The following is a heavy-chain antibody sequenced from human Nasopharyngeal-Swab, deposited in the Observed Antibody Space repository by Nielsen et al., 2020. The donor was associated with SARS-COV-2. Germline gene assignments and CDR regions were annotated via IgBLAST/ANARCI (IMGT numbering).Heavy chain of an antibody. V-gene: IGHV4-34*01. CDR2: INHSGST. D-gene: IGHD3-22*01. Sequence: WIRQSPGKGLEWIGEINHSGSTNYNPSLKSRVTISVDTSKNQFSLKLSSVTAADTAVYYCARERGGPRDDSSGYLYYFDYWGQGTLVTVSS. CDR3: ARERGGPRDDSSGYLYYFDY. J-gene: IGHJ4*02.